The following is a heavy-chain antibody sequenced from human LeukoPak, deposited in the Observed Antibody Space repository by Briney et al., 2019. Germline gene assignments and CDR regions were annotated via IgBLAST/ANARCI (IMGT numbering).Heavy chain of an antibody. CDR1: GYTFTSYA. J-gene: IGHJ4*02. D-gene: IGHD3-9*01. CDR3: ARGYDILTGPWDYFDY. CDR2: INAGNGNT. V-gene: IGHV1-3*01. Sequence: ASVKVSCKASGYTFTSYAMHWVRQAPGQRLEWMGWINAGNGNTKYSQKFQGRVTITRDTSASTAYMELSSLRSEDTAVYYCARGYDILTGPWDYFDYWGQGTLVTVSP.